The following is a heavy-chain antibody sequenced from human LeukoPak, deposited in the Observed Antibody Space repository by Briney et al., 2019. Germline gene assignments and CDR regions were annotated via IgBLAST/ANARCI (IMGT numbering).Heavy chain of an antibody. CDR2: IYTSGSP. CDR1: GGSISVFY. V-gene: IGHV4-4*07. Sequence: SAILSLTHTAAGGSISVFYWSWFRQPAGKGLELTGSIYTSGSPNYNPSLKSRVTISLDKSTNQFSLNLSSVTAADTAMYYCARDGGSYFRYYMDVWGKGTTVTVSS. D-gene: IGHD1-26*01. J-gene: IGHJ6*03. CDR3: ARDGGSYFRYYMDV.